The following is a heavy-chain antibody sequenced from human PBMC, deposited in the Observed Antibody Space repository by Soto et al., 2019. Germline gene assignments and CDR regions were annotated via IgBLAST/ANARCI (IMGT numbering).Heavy chain of an antibody. Sequence: FSFSSYAMTWVRQAPGKGLVWVSAISGSGFTTHYTDSVKGRFTXXXXXSMNTLYLQMNSLRAEDTAVYYSARYLIVAAVSGYCGQGTLVSVSS. J-gene: IGHJ4*02. CDR3: ARYLIVAAVSGY. CDR1: FSFSSYA. CDR2: ISGSGFTT. D-gene: IGHD6-13*01. V-gene: IGHV3-23*01.